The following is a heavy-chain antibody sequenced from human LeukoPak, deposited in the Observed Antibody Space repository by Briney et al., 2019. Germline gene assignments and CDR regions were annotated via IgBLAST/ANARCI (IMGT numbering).Heavy chain of an antibody. V-gene: IGHV4-34*01. Sequence: PSETLSLTCAVYGGSFSGYYWSWIRQPPGKGLEWIGEINHSGSINYNPSLKSRVTTSVDTSKNQFSLKLSSVTAADTAVYYCARHVAQPYYDSSGLKAFDIWGQGTMVTVSS. D-gene: IGHD3-22*01. J-gene: IGHJ3*02. CDR2: INHSGSI. CDR1: GGSFSGYY. CDR3: ARHVAQPYYDSSGLKAFDI.